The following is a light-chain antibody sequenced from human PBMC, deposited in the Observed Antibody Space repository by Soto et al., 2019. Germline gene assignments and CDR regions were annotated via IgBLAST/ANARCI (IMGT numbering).Light chain of an antibody. V-gene: IGLV2-14*01. Sequence: QSVLTQPASVSGSPGQSITISCTGSSGDVGASNSVSWYQQHPDKAPKLIIYAVSNRPSGVSSRFSGSKSGNTASLTISGLQAEDEADYYCSSYTGRNTVVFGGGTQLTVL. CDR2: AVS. J-gene: IGLJ2*01. CDR1: SGDVGASNS. CDR3: SSYTGRNTVV.